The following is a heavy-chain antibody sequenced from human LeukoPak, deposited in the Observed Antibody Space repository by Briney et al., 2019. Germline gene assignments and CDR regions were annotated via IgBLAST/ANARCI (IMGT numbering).Heavy chain of an antibody. CDR1: GGSINGYF. Sequence: SETLSLTRTVSGGSINGYFWSWMRQPAGKGLEWIGRILTNGNTDYNPSLNSRVTMSMDTSRDQFPLKLRSVSAADTAVYYCARSARVEPGTGYYFDSWGRGTLVTVSS. V-gene: IGHV4-4*07. CDR2: ILTNGNT. D-gene: IGHD2-15*01. CDR3: ARSARVEPGTGYYFDS. J-gene: IGHJ4*02.